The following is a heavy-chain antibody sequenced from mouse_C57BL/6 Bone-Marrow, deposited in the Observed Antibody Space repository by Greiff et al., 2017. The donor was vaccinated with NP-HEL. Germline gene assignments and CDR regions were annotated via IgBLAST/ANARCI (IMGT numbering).Heavy chain of an antibody. D-gene: IGHD1-1*01. J-gene: IGHJ2*01. V-gene: IGHV1-19*01. CDR1: GYTFTDYY. CDR3: AITTVVATGCDY. CDR2: INPYNGGT. Sequence: VQLQQSGPVLVKPGASVKMSCKASGYTFTDYYMNWVKQSHGKSLEWIGVINPYNGGTSYNQKFKGKATLTVDKSSSTAYMELNSLTSEDSAVYYCAITTVVATGCDYWGQGTTLTVSS.